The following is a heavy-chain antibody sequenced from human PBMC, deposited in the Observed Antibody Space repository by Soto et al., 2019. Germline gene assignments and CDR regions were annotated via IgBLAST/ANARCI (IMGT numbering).Heavy chain of an antibody. CDR2: ISGSGGST. Sequence: ASVKVSCKASGGTFSSYAMSWVRQAPGKGLEWVSAISGSGGSTYYADSVKGRFTISRDNSKNTLYLQMNSLRAEDTAVYYCANDEPSDPTYYDFWSGYYSPPRRFDYWGQGTLVTVSS. V-gene: IGHV3-23*01. J-gene: IGHJ4*02. D-gene: IGHD3-3*01. CDR1: GGTFSSYA. CDR3: ANDEPSDPTYYDFWSGYYSPPRRFDY.